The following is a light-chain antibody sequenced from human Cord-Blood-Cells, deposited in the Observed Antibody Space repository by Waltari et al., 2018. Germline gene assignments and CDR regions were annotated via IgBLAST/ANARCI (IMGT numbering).Light chain of an antibody. CDR3: SSYTSSSTWV. V-gene: IGLV2-14*01. J-gene: IGLJ3*02. CDR2: DVS. CDR1: SSDVGGHNH. Sequence: QSALTQPASVSGSPGQSITLSCTGTSSDVGGHNHVSWYQQPPGKAPTLMIYDVSKRPSGVSNRFSGSKSGNTASLTISGLQAEDEADYYCSSYTSSSTWVFGGGTKLTVL.